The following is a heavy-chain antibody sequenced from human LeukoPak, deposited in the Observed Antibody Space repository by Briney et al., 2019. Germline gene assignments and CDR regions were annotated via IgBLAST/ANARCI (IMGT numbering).Heavy chain of an antibody. CDR2: ISSSSSYI. CDR1: GFTLSSYA. V-gene: IGHV3-21*01. D-gene: IGHD5-18*01. J-gene: IGHJ6*03. CDR3: ARDGTLWYYYYYMDV. Sequence: GGSLRLSCAASGFTLSSYALNWVRQAPGKGLEWVSFISSSSSYIYYADSVKGRFTIFRDNAKNSLYLQMNSLRAEDTAVYYCARDGTLWYYYYYMDVWGKGTTVTISS.